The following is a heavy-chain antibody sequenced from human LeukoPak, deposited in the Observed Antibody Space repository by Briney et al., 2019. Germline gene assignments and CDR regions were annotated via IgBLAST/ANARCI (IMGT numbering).Heavy chain of an antibody. CDR3: ARIQLWPLHYFDY. V-gene: IGHV4-34*01. CDR1: GGSFSGYF. Sequence: SETLSLTSAVYGGSFSGYFWSWIRQPPGEGLEWIGEINHSGGTNYNPSLKSRVTISVDTSKNQFSLKVSSVTAADTAVYYCARIQLWPLHYFDYWGQGTLVTVSS. CDR2: INHSGGT. J-gene: IGHJ4*02. D-gene: IGHD5-18*01.